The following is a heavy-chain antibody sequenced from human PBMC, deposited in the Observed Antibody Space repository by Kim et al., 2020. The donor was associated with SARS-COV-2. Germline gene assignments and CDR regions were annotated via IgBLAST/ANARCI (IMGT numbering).Heavy chain of an antibody. D-gene: IGHD5-12*01. CDR3: AKTRAGYVYFYY. J-gene: IGHJ4*02. CDR2: K. V-gene: IGHV3-30*02. Sequence: KYYADTEKGLFTISRDESENTLYLQMNSLSAEYTAVYYCAKTRAGYVYFYYWGQGTLVTVSS.